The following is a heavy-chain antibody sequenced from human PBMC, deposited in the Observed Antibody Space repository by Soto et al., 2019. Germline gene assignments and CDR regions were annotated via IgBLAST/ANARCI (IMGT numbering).Heavy chain of an antibody. D-gene: IGHD2-21*02. V-gene: IGHV4-39*01. CDR2: IHYSGHS. J-gene: IGHJ4*02. Sequence: QWQLQESGPGLVGPSETLSLTCTVSGGSINTYNLFWAWIRQPPGKGLEWIASIHYSGHSYYNPSLTSRVTISRDTSKNRVSLQLSSVTAADTAVYYCARVNVTLDFWGQGTLVTVSS. CDR3: ARVNVTLDF. CDR1: GGSINTYNLF.